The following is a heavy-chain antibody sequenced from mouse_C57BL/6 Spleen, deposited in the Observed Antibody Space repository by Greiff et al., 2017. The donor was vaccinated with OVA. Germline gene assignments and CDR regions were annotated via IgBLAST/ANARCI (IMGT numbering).Heavy chain of an antibody. CDR2: INPSNGGT. CDR3: ARWGYYGSGDY. D-gene: IGHD1-1*01. V-gene: IGHV1-53*01. CDR1: GYTFTSYW. Sequence: VQLQQPGTELVKPGASVKLSCKASGYTFTSYWMHWVKQRPGQGLEWIGNINPSNGGTNYNEKFKSKATLTVDTSSSTAYMQLSSLTSEDCAVYYCARWGYYGSGDYWGQGATLTVSS. J-gene: IGHJ2*01.